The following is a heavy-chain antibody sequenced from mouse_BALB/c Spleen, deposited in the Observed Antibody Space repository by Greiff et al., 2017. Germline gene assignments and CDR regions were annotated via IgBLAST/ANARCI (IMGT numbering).Heavy chain of an antibody. CDR3: ARDTANFDY. CDR1: GFTFTDYY. J-gene: IGHJ2*01. CDR2: IRNKANGYTT. Sequence: EVQLVESGGGLVQPGGSLRLSCATSGFTFTDYYMSWVRQPPGKALEWLGFIRNKANGYTTEYSASVKGRFTISRDNSQSILYLQMNTLRAEDSATYYCARDTANFDYWGQGTTLTVSS. V-gene: IGHV7-3*02.